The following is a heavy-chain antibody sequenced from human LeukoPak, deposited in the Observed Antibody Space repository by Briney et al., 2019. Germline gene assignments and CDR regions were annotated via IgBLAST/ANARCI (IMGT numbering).Heavy chain of an antibody. Sequence: SGPTLVNPTQTLTLTCAFSGFSLSSSGMCVSWIRQPPGKALEWLARIDWDDDKYYRTSLKTRVTISKDTSKNQVVLTMTNMDPVDTATYYCARSTGDYFDYWGQEPWSPSPQ. CDR2: IDWDDDK. CDR1: GFSLSSSGMC. V-gene: IGHV2-70*11. J-gene: IGHJ4*01. CDR3: ARSTGDYFDY. D-gene: IGHD7-27*01.